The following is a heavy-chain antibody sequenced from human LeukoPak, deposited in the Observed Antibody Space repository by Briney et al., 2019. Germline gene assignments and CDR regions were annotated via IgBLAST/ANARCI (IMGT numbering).Heavy chain of an antibody. Sequence: SETLSLTCAVYGGSFSGYYWSWIRQPPGKGLERIGEINHSGSTNYNPSLKSRVTISVDTSKNQFSLKLSSVTAADTAVYYCARGSDIVVVPAAPFDYWGQGTLVTVSS. J-gene: IGHJ4*02. CDR2: INHSGST. D-gene: IGHD2-2*01. CDR1: GGSFSGYY. CDR3: ARGSDIVVVPAAPFDY. V-gene: IGHV4-34*01.